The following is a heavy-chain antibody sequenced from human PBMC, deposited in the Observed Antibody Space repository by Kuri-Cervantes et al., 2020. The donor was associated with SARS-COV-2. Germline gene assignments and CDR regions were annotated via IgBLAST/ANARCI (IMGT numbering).Heavy chain of an antibody. Sequence: LSCTVSGGSISSGSYYWSWIRQPAGMGLEWIGRIYSSGRTNYNPSPKSRLTISVDTSKNQFSLKLSSVTAADTAVYYCARGTVGAPGGGMDVWGQGTTVTVSS. D-gene: IGHD1-26*01. V-gene: IGHV4-61*02. CDR3: ARGTVGAPGGGMDV. J-gene: IGHJ6*02. CDR2: IYSSGRT. CDR1: GGSISSGSYY.